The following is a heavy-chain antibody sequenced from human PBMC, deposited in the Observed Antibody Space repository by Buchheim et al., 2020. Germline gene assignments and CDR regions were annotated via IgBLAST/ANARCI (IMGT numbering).Heavy chain of an antibody. CDR3: ARGGLRILEDYFY. CDR1: GFTFSSYW. Sequence: EVQLVESGGGLVQPGGSLRLSCAASGFTFSSYWMSWVRQAPGKGLEWVAKIKPDGSDKYHVDSVKGRFTIFRGNAKKYLYLQINSLGAEHTAVYYCARGGLRILEDYFYWGQRTL. J-gene: IGHJ4*02. D-gene: IGHD3-3*01. CDR2: IKPDGSDK. V-gene: IGHV3-7*04.